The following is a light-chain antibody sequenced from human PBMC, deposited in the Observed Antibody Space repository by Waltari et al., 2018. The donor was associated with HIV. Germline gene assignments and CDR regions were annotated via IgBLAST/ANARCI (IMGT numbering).Light chain of an antibody. CDR2: GAS. CDR3: QQYNNWPPIT. CDR1: QSVSSN. Sequence: EIVMTQSPATLSVSPGERATLSCRASQSVSSNLAWYQQNPGQAPRLLIYGASTRATGIPARFSGSGSGTDFTLTISSLQSEDFAVCYCQQYNNWPPITFGQGTKLEIK. V-gene: IGKV3-15*01. J-gene: IGKJ2*01.